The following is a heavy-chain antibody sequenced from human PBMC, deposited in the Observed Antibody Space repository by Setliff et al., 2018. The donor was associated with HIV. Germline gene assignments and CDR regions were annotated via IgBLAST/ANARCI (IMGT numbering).Heavy chain of an antibody. D-gene: IGHD3-3*01. Sequence: SETLSLTCAVYGGSLDNYYWSWIRQPAGKGLEWLGHIYASGRTNYSPSLMSRITISVDTSRNQFSLKLSSVTAADTAIYYCARARDFSSGQDNWGQGTLVTVS. CDR3: ARARDFSSGQDN. J-gene: IGHJ4*02. V-gene: IGHV4-59*10. CDR2: IYASGRT. CDR1: GGSLDNYY.